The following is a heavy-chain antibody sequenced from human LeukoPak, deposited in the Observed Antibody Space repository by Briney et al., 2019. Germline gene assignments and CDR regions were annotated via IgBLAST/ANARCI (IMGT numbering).Heavy chain of an antibody. CDR2: IYFIGTT. CDR3: ARELCWGSAGSWYFDL. CDR1: GGSTSSYY. Sequence: PSETLSLTCTVSGGSTSSYYWSWIRQPPGKGLEWIGYIYFIGTTQYNPSLESRVTVSLDTSKNQFSLTLTSVTAADTAVYYCARELCWGSAGSWYFDLWGRGTLVTVSS. J-gene: IGHJ2*01. V-gene: IGHV4-59*12. D-gene: IGHD2-21*01.